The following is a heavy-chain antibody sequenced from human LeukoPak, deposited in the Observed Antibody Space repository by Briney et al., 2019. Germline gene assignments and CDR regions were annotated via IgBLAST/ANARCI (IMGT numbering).Heavy chain of an antibody. J-gene: IGHJ4*02. V-gene: IGHV3-48*01. D-gene: IGHD3/OR15-3a*01. Sequence: GGSLRLSCAASGFTFSSYNMNWVRQAPGKGLEWVSYISSGSTVIYYADSVKGRFTISRDNAKNSLYLQMNSLRAEDTAVYYCARDSGLTLFDYWGQGTLVTVSS. CDR1: GFTFSSYN. CDR3: ARDSGLTLFDY. CDR2: ISSGSTVI.